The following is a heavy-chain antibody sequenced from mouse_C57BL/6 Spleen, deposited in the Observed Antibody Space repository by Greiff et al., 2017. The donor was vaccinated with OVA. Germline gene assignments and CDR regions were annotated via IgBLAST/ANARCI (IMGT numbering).Heavy chain of an antibody. CDR1: GYTFTDYN. Sequence: VQLQQSGPELVKPGASVKMSCKASGYTFTDYNMHWVKQSHGKSLEWIGYINPNNGGTSYNQKFKGKATLTVNKSSSTAYMELRSLTSEDSAVYYCARRYYYGSSKEYYYAMDYWGQGTSVTVSS. D-gene: IGHD1-1*01. J-gene: IGHJ4*01. CDR2: INPNNGGT. CDR3: ARRYYYGSSKEYYYAMDY. V-gene: IGHV1-22*01.